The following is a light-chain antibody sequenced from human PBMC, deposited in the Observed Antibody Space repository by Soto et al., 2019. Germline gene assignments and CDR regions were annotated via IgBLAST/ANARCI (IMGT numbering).Light chain of an antibody. J-gene: IGKJ4*01. Sequence: DIQMTQSPSTLSASVGDRVTISCRASQDISDWLAWYQQTPGQAPKLLIYKAATLQRGVPSRFTGRRSGTEYTLTITSLQPDDFASYYCQQYEAFPLTFGGGTKVEIK. V-gene: IGKV1-5*03. CDR1: QDISDW. CDR3: QQYEAFPLT. CDR2: KAA.